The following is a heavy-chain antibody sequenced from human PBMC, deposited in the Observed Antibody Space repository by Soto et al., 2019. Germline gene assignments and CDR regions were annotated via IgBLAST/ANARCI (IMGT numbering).Heavy chain of an antibody. V-gene: IGHV3-23*01. D-gene: IGHD6-19*01. CDR3: ASRSSGWYFDY. CDR2: ISGICGST. J-gene: IGHJ4*02. Sequence: GGSLRLSCAASGFTFSNAWMNWFRQAPGKGLEWVSAISGICGSTYYADSVNGRFTISRDNSKNTLYLQMNSLRAVDTAVYYCASRSSGWYFDYWGQGTLVTVSS. CDR1: GFTFSNAW.